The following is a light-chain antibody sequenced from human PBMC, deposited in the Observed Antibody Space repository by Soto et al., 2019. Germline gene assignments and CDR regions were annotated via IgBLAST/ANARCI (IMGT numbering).Light chain of an antibody. CDR3: QQRNNWPQELT. V-gene: IGKV3-11*01. CDR2: DAS. J-gene: IGKJ4*01. Sequence: DIVLTQSPATLSLSPGERATLSCRASQSVSSYLAWYQQKPGQAPRLLIYDASNRATGIPARFIGSESGTYSTLTTNSLEPEDFAVYYCQQRNNWPQELTFGGGTKVPIK. CDR1: QSVSSY.